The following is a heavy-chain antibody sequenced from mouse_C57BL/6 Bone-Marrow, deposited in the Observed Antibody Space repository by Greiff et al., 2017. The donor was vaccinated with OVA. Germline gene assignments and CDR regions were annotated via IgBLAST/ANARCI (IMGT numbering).Heavy chain of an antibody. D-gene: IGHD2-3*01. CDR2: INPGSGGT. J-gene: IGHJ1*03. CDR1: GYAFTNYL. CDR3: AREEGDYDGYLYWYFDV. V-gene: IGHV1-54*01. Sequence: QVQLQQSGAELVRPGTSVKVSCKASGYAFTNYLIEWVKQRPGQGLEWIGVINPGSGGTNYNEKFKGKATLTADKSSSTAYMQLSSLTSEDSAVYFCAREEGDYDGYLYWYFDVWGTGTTVTVSS.